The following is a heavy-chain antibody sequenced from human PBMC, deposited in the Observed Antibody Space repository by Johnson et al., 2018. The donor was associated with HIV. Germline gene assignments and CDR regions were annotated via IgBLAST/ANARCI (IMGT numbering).Heavy chain of an antibody. V-gene: IGHV3-9*01. CDR1: GFTFDGYA. Sequence: VQLVESGGGLVQPGGSLRVSCAASGFTFDGYAMYWVRQGPEKGLEWVSGINWNSNSTAYADSVKGRFTISRDNAKNSLYLQMNSLRDEDTALYYCSTLLDDAFDIWGQGTMVTVSS. D-gene: IGHD2-21*01. CDR2: INWNSNST. J-gene: IGHJ3*02. CDR3: STLLDDAFDI.